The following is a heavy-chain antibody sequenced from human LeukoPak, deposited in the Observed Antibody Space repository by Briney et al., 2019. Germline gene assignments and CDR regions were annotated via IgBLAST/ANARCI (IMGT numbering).Heavy chain of an antibody. J-gene: IGHJ4*02. V-gene: IGHV3-21*01. CDR2: ISSSSSYI. D-gene: IGHD1-14*01. Sequence: GGSLRLSCAASGFTFSSYSMNWVRQAPGKGLEWVSSISSSSSYIYYADSVKGRFTISRDNAKNSLYLQMNSLRAEDTAVYYCARVDISSVTGTIDYWGQGTLVTVSS. CDR1: GFTFSSYS. CDR3: ARVDISSVTGTIDY.